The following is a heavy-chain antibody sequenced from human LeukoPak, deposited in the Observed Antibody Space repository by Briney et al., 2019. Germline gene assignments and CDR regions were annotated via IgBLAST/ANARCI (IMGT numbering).Heavy chain of an antibody. CDR1: GGTFSSYA. V-gene: IGHV1-69*05. Sequence: SSVKVSCKASGGTFSSYAISVVRQAPGQGLEWMGGIIPIFGTANYAQKFQGRVTIITDESTITAYMELSSLTSEETGVYSCARGDSSGVAFVYLGQGTLVTVSS. D-gene: IGHD6-19*01. CDR2: IIPIFGTA. CDR3: ARGDSSGVAFVY. J-gene: IGHJ4*02.